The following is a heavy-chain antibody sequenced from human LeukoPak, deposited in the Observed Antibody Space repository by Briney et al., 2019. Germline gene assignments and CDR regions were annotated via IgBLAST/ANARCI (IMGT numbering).Heavy chain of an antibody. CDR2: INHSGST. CDR1: GGSFSGYY. V-gene: IGHV4-34*01. D-gene: IGHD3-3*01. Sequence: SETLSLTCAVYGGSFSGYYRSWIRQPPGKGLEWIGEINHSGSTNYNPSLKSRVTISVDTSKNQFSLKLSSVTAADTAVYYCARVPQYYDFWSGYPYYFDYWGQGTLVTVSS. J-gene: IGHJ4*02. CDR3: ARVPQYYDFWSGYPYYFDY.